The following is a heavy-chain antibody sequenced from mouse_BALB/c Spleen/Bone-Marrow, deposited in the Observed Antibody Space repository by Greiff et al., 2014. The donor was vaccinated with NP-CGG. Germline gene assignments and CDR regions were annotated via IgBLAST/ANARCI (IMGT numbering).Heavy chain of an antibody. CDR3: ARRDDGYYYYAMDY. J-gene: IGHJ4*01. CDR1: GYAFTNYL. Sequence: VQLQESGAELVRPGTSVKVSCKASGYAFTNYLIEWVKQRPGQGLEWIGVINSESGGPNYNEKFKGKATLTADKSSSTAYMQLSSLTSDDSAVYFCARRDDGYYYYAMDYWGQGTSVTVSS. V-gene: IGHV1-54*03. CDR2: INSESGGP. D-gene: IGHD2-3*01.